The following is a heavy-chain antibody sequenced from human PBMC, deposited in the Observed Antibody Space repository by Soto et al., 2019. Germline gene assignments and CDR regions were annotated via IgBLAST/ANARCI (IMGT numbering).Heavy chain of an antibody. V-gene: IGHV4-39*01. CDR1: GGSISSSSYY. J-gene: IGHJ4*02. D-gene: IGHD6-19*01. CDR2: IYYSGST. CDR3: ARHIAVAGTKLDY. Sequence: SETLSLTCTVSGGSISSSSYYWGWIRQPPGKGLEWIGSIYYSGSTYYNPSLKSRVTISVDTSKNQFSLKLSSVTAADTAVYYCARHIAVAGTKLDYWGQGTLVTVSS.